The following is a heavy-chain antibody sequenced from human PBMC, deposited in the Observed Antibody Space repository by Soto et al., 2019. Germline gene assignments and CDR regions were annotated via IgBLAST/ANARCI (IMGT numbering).Heavy chain of an antibody. J-gene: IGHJ4*02. CDR3: ATMWSGYNSH. CDR1: GGSIIDYY. CDR2: INHSGST. V-gene: IGHV4-34*01. Sequence: PSQTMSVTCTVDGGSIIDYYWSWIRQPPGKGLEWIGEINHSGSTNYNPSLKSRVTISVDRSKNQFSLKLSSVTAADTAIYYCATMWSGYNSHWGQGTLVTVSS. D-gene: IGHD6-25*01.